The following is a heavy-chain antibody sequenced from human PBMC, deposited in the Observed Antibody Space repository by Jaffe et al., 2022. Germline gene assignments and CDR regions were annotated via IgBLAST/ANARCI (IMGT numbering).Heavy chain of an antibody. J-gene: IGHJ4*02. CDR3: ARVNIADYGVVAD. D-gene: IGHD4-17*01. CDR1: GFTFSDHY. V-gene: IGHV3-72*01. Sequence: EVQLVESGGGLVQPGGSLRLSCAASGFTFSDHYMDWVRQAPGKGLEWVGRTRNKANSYTTEYAASVKGRFTISRDDSKNSLYLQMNSLKTEDTAVYYCARVNIADYGVVADWGQGTLVTVSS. CDR2: TRNKANSYTT.